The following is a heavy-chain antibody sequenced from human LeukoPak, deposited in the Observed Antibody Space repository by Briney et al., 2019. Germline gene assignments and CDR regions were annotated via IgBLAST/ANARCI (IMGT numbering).Heavy chain of an antibody. CDR2: ISHGGDSA. CDR1: GFTFSTYA. J-gene: IGHJ4*02. Sequence: GGSLRLSCTASGFTFSTYAMTWVRQAPGKGLEWVSVISHGGDSAWYADSVKGRFTVSRDNSKSTLFLQMNSLRADDTAIYYCAKGRSGWYEGLNYWGQGILVTVSS. CDR3: AKGRSGWYEGLNY. V-gene: IGHV3-23*01. D-gene: IGHD6-19*01.